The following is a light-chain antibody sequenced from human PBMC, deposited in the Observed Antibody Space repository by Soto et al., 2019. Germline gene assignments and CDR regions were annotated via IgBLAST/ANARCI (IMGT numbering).Light chain of an antibody. CDR1: QSISSSY. V-gene: IGKV3-15*01. J-gene: IGKJ1*01. CDR2: GAS. CDR3: QQYNNWPPWT. Sequence: EIVLTHSPGTLSLSPGERATLSCSASQSISSSYLAWYQQKPGQAPRLLVYGASSRATGIPARFSGSGSGTEFTLTISSLQSEDFAVYYCQQYNNWPPWTFGQGTKVDI.